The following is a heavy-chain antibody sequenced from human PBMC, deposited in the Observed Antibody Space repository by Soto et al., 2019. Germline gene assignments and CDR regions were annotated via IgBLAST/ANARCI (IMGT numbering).Heavy chain of an antibody. CDR1: GGSIRSYY. V-gene: IGHV4-59*01. Sequence: SETLSLTCTVYGGSIRSYYLSWIRQRPGKGLEWIGNIYYSGSTNYNPSRKSRVTMSVDMSKNQVSLKLTSVTAADTAVYYCTRVGGYYGDYPNFDYWGQGALVTVSS. J-gene: IGHJ4*02. CDR2: IYYSGST. CDR3: TRVGGYYGDYPNFDY. D-gene: IGHD4-17*01.